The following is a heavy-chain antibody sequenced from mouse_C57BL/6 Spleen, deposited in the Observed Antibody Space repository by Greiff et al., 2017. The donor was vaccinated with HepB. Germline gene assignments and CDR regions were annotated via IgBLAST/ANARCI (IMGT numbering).Heavy chain of an antibody. CDR3: ARGRGIYGSSYDFDY. Sequence: QVQLQQPGAELVKPGASVKLSCKASGYTFTSYWMHWVKQRPGQGLEWIGMIHPNSGSTNYNEKFKSKATLTVDKSSSTAYMQLSSLTSEDSAVYYCARGRGIYGSSYDFDYWGQGTTLTVSS. CDR1: GYTFTSYW. D-gene: IGHD1-1*01. J-gene: IGHJ2*01. V-gene: IGHV1-64*01. CDR2: IHPNSGST.